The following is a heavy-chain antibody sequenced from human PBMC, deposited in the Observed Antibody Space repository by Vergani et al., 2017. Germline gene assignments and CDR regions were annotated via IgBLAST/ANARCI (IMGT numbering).Heavy chain of an antibody. Sequence: EVQLVPSGAEVKKPGESLKISCQISGYSFTNYWIGWVRQMPGKGLEWMGIIHPADSDTRYSPSFQGQVTISVDKSISTAYLQRSSLRASDSAMYYCARLDGRDSSGSKYFDYWGQGTLVTVSS. V-gene: IGHV5-51*01. CDR2: IHPADSDT. J-gene: IGHJ4*02. D-gene: IGHD3-22*01. CDR3: ARLDGRDSSGSKYFDY. CDR1: GYSFTNYW.